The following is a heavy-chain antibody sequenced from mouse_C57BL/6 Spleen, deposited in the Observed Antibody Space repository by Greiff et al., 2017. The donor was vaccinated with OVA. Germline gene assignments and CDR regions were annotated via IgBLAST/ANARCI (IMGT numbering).Heavy chain of an antibody. Sequence: EVHLVESGGGLVKPGGSLKLSCAASGFTFSDYGMHWVRQAPEKGLEWVAYISSGSSTIYYADTVKGRFTISRDNAKNPLFLQMTSLRSEDTAMYYCARRRYGDFDVGGTGTTVTVSS. CDR1: GFTFSDYG. J-gene: IGHJ1*03. V-gene: IGHV5-17*01. CDR2: ISSGSSTI. CDR3: ARRRYGDFDV.